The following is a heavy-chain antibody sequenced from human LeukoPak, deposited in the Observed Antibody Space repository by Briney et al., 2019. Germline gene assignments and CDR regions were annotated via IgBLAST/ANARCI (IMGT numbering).Heavy chain of an antibody. CDR2: ISYDGSNK. Sequence: PGGSLRLSCAAYGLTFISYAIHWVRQAPGKGLEWVAVISYDGSNKYYADSVKGRFTISRDNSKHTLYLQMNSLRAEDTAVYYCAKDRVGAMLYFDYWGQGTLVTVSS. CDR3: AKDRVGAMLYFDY. V-gene: IGHV3-30*04. CDR1: GLTFISYA. D-gene: IGHD1-26*01. J-gene: IGHJ4*02.